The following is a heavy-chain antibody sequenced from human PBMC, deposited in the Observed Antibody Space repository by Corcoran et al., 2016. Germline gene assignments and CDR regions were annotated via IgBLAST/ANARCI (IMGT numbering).Heavy chain of an antibody. D-gene: IGHD3-10*01. Sequence: EVQLVETGGGLVPPGGSLRLSCAASGFTFSSYWMSWVRQAPGKGLEWVANIKQDGSEKYYVDSVKGRFTISRDNAKNSLYLQMNSLRAEDTAVYYCARDRGRGAEYGMDVWGQGTTVTVSS. CDR3: ARDRGRGAEYGMDV. CDR1: GFTFSSYW. J-gene: IGHJ6*02. V-gene: IGHV3-7*01. CDR2: IKQDGSEK.